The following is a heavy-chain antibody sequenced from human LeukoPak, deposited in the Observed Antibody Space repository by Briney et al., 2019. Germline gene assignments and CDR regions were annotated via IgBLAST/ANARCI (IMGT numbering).Heavy chain of an antibody. D-gene: IGHD1-1*01. CDR1: GYTFTTYY. J-gene: IGHJ4*02. V-gene: IGHV1-46*01. CDR3: ASGNEESYYFDY. Sequence: ASVKVSCKASGYTFTTYYVHWVRQAPGQGLEWMGIINPSGGSTTYAQKFRGRLTMTRDMSTSTVYMELSSLRSEDTAVYYCASGNEESYYFDYWGQGTLVTVSS. CDR2: INPSGGST.